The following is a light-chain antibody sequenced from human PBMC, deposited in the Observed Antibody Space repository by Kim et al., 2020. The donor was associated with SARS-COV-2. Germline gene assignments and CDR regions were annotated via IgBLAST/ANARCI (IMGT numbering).Light chain of an antibody. Sequence: SYELTQPPSVSVSPGQTASITCSGDKLGDKYACWYQQKPGQSPVLVIYQDSKRPSGIPERFSGSNSGNTATLTISGTQAMDEADYYCQAWDSSTARFGGGTQLTV. CDR3: QAWDSSTAR. V-gene: IGLV3-1*01. J-gene: IGLJ2*01. CDR2: QDS. CDR1: KLGDKY.